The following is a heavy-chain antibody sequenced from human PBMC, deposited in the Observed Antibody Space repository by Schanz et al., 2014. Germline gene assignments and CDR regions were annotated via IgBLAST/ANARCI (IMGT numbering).Heavy chain of an antibody. CDR2: VFPKGIT. J-gene: IGHJ2*01. V-gene: IGHV4-61*02. CDR1: GVSIRSGTYY. D-gene: IGHD1-1*01. Sequence: QVQLQESGPGLVKPSQTLSLTCTVSGVSIRSGTYYWSWIRRPAGKALEWVGRVFPKGITNYNPSLKTRVTISLDPSKNQFTLTLTSLTAADTAVYYCARDTTWRLDLWGRGTLVTVSS. CDR3: ARDTTWRLDL.